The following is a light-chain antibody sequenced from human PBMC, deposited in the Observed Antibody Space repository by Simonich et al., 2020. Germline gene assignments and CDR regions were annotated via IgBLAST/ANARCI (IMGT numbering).Light chain of an antibody. V-gene: IGLV2-14*02. CDR3: SSYTSSSFWV. CDR1: SSDVGSYNL. J-gene: IGLJ3*02. Sequence: QSALTQPASVSGSPGQSITISCTGTSSDVGSYNLVSWYQQHPGKAPKLMIYDVSKRPSGFSNRFSGSKSGNTASLTISGLQAEDEADYYCSSYTSSSFWVFGGGTKLTVL. CDR2: DVS.